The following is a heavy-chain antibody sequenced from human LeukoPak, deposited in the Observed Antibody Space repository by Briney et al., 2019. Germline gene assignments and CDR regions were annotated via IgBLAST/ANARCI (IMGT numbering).Heavy chain of an antibody. D-gene: IGHD3-10*01. Sequence: SVKVSRKASGGTFSSYAISWVRQAPGQGLEWMGRIIPIFGTANYAQKFQGRVTITADKSTSTAYMELSSLRSEDTAVYYCAREMLSRITMVRGATQAGEFDYWGQGTLVTVSS. V-gene: IGHV1-69*06. CDR3: AREMLSRITMVRGATQAGEFDY. J-gene: IGHJ4*02. CDR2: IIPIFGTA. CDR1: GGTFSSYA.